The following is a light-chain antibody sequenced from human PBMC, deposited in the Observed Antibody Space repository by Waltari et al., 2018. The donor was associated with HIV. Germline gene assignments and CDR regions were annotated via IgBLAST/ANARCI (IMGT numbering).Light chain of an antibody. Sequence: SCALSQPPSVSVSPGQTASVTCSGVNLGEQYVSWYQQRAGQSPVMVISQDYKRPSGIPERFSGSNSGNTATLTITGTQALDEADYYCQTWDNSVCFGGGTKLTVL. CDR3: QTWDNSVC. V-gene: IGLV3-1*01. J-gene: IGLJ2*01. CDR1: NLGEQY. CDR2: QDY.